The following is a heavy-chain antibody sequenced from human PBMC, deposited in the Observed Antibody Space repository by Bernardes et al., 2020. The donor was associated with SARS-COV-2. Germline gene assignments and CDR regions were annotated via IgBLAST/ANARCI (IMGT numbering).Heavy chain of an antibody. CDR2: INPNSGDT. CDR3: ARAVTVIRGIIEDY. V-gene: IGHV1-2*02. D-gene: IGHD3-10*01. Sequence: ASVKVSCKASGYTFIDYYIHWVRQTPGQGLEWMGWINPNSGDTNYAQKFQGRVTMTRDRSISSAYMELSRLRSDDTAVYYCARAVTVIRGIIEDYWGQGTLVTVS. CDR1: GYTFIDYY. J-gene: IGHJ4*02.